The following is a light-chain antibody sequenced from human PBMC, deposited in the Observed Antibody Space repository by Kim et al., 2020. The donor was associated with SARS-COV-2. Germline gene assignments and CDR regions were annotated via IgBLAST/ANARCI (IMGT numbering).Light chain of an antibody. CDR3: QSYDSSNQV. CDR1: SGSIASNY. J-gene: IGLJ3*02. CDR2: EDN. V-gene: IGLV6-57*04. Sequence: NFMLTQPHSVSESPGKTVTISCTRSSGSIASNYVQWYQQRPGSAPTTVIYEDNQRPSGVPDRFSGSIDSSSNSASLTISGLKTEDEAAYYCQSYDSSNQVFGGGTQLPVL.